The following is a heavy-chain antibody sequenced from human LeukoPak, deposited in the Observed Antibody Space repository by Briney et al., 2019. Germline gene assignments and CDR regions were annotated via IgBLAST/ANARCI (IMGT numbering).Heavy chain of an antibody. D-gene: IGHD1-26*01. V-gene: IGHV3-21*01. CDR2: ISSSGTYI. CDR1: GFTFSSYI. J-gene: IGHJ4*02. Sequence: GGSLTLSCAASGFTFSSYIMNWVRQAPGKGLERVSSISSSGTYIYYADSVKGRFTISRDNAKNSLYLQMNSLRAEDTAVYYCVFDGRYGVYWGQGTRVTLSS. CDR3: VFDGRYGVY.